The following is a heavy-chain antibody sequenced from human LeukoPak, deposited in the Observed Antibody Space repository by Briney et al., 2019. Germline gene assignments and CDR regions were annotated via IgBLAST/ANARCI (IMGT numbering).Heavy chain of an antibody. V-gene: IGHV1-46*01. D-gene: IGHD5-18*01. CDR1: GYTFTSYL. J-gene: IGHJ4*02. CDR3: ARNPNDGYSYALN. CDR2: INPSGGSA. Sequence: VASVKASCKASGYTFTSYLIHWVRQAPGQGLEWMGMINPSGGSAAYAQKFQGRVTMTRDTSTSTVYMDLSSLRSEDTAVYYCARNPNDGYSYALNWGQGTLVTVSS.